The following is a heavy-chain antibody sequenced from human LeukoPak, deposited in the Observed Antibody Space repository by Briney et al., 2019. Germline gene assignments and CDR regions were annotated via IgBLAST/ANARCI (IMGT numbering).Heavy chain of an antibody. J-gene: IGHJ4*02. D-gene: IGHD6-13*01. V-gene: IGHV3-23*01. Sequence: PGGSLRLSCAASGFTFSSYGMSWVRQAPGKGLEWVSAISGSGGSTYYADSVKGRFTISRDNSKNTLYLQMSSLRAEDTAVYYCAKAHSSGWFRPYDYWGQGTLVTVSS. CDR1: GFTFSSYG. CDR2: ISGSGGST. CDR3: AKAHSSGWFRPYDY.